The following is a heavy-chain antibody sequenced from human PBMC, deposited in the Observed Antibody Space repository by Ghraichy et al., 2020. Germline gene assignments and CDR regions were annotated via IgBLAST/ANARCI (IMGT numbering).Heavy chain of an antibody. Sequence: ACAASGFTFSSYGMHWVRQAPGKGLEWVAVIWDDGSNKFYAESVRGRFTTSRDNSKNMVYLQMNSLRVEDTAVYYCARQQIAGYYYYGMDVWGQGTTVTVSS. V-gene: IGHV3-33*01. D-gene: IGHD6-13*01. CDR2: IWDDGSNK. J-gene: IGHJ6*02. CDR3: ARQQIAGYYYYGMDV. CDR1: GFTFSSYG.